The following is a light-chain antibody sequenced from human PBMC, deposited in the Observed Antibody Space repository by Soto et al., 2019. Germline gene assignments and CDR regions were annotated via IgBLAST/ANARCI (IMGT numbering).Light chain of an antibody. Sequence: QPVLTQSSSASASLGSSVKLTCTLSSGHSSYIIAWHQQQPGKVPRYLMNLEGSGSFNKGSGVPDRFSGSSSGADRYLTISNLQFEDEADYYCETWDINTPVVFGGGTKLTVL. CDR3: ETWDINTPVV. V-gene: IGLV4-60*02. CDR1: SGHSSYI. CDR2: LEGSGSF. J-gene: IGLJ2*01.